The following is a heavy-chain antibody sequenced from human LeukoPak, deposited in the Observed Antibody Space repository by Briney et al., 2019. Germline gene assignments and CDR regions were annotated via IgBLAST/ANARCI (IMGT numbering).Heavy chain of an antibody. CDR2: INHSGST. CDR1: GGSFSGYY. CDR3: ARVILHCSSTSCYGVFDY. J-gene: IGHJ4*02. V-gene: IGHV4-34*01. Sequence: KTSETLSLTCAVYGGSFSGYYWSWIRQPPGKGLEWIGEINHSGSTNYNPSLRSRVTISVDTSKNQFSLKLSSVTAADTAVYYCARVILHCSSTSCYGVFDYWGQGTLVTVSS. D-gene: IGHD2-2*01.